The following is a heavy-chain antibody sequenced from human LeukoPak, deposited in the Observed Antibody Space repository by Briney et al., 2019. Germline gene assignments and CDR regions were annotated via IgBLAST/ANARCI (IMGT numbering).Heavy chain of an antibody. CDR3: ARSRGWLQSHPLGY. Sequence: SETLSLTCNVSGDSVTSESFYWAWIRQPPGKGPEWIGTIYRSGSAYYNPSLKSRVTISVDTSKNQFSLKLSSVTAADTAVYYCARSRGWLQSHPLGYWGQGTLVTVSS. D-gene: IGHD5-24*01. CDR2: IYRSGSA. CDR1: GDSVTSESFY. J-gene: IGHJ4*02. V-gene: IGHV4-39*07.